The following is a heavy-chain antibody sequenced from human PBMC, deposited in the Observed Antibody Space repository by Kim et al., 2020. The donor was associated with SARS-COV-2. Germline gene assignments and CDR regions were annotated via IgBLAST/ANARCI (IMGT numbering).Heavy chain of an antibody. D-gene: IGHD1-26*01. Sequence: NPTLKSRVTISVDTSKNQFSLKLSSVTAADTAVYYCARDRIVGATYYFDYWGQGTLVTVSS. V-gene: IGHV4-59*01. CDR3: ARDRIVGATYYFDY. J-gene: IGHJ4*02.